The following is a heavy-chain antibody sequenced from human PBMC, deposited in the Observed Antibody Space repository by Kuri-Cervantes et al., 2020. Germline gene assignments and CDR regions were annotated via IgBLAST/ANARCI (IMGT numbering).Heavy chain of an antibody. CDR1: GFTFDDYA. J-gene: IGHJ6*02. V-gene: IGHV3-9*01. Sequence: SQKISCAASGFTFDDYAIPWVRQAPGKGLEWVSGISWKSGNIVYAESVKGRFTISRDNAKNSLYLQMNSLRAEDTAVYYCARDGICSSCYYYYYYGMDVWGQGTTVTVSS. CDR3: ARDGICSSCYYYYYYGMDV. D-gene: IGHD6-13*01. CDR2: ISWKSGNI.